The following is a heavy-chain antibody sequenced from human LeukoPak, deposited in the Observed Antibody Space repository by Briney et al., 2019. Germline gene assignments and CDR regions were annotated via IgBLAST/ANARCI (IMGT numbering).Heavy chain of an antibody. V-gene: IGHV3-7*03. D-gene: IGHD3-10*01. Sequence: GGSLRLSRAASGFTFSSYWMSWVRQAPGKGLEWVANIKQDGSEKYYVDSVKGRFTISRDNAKNSLYLQMNSLRAEDTAVYYCARGMVPRTGYYGSGSYYNVRWFDPWGQGTLVTVSS. CDR1: GFTFSSYW. CDR3: ARGMVPRTGYYGSGSYYNVRWFDP. J-gene: IGHJ5*02. CDR2: IKQDGSEK.